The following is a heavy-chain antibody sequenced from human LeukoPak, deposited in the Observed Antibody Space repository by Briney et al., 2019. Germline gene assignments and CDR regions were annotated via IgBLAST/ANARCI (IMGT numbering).Heavy chain of an antibody. CDR2: ISANGRST. CDR3: AKDLEVRGVWYFDH. J-gene: IGHJ4*02. V-gene: IGHV3-43*02. CDR1: GFTFDDYA. D-gene: IGHD3-10*01. Sequence: PGGSLRLSCAASGFTFDDYAMHWVRHAPGKGLEWVSLISANGRSTYYADSMKGRFTISRDNSKDSLYLQLSSLRTEDTALYYCAKDLEVRGVWYFDHWGQGSLVIVSS.